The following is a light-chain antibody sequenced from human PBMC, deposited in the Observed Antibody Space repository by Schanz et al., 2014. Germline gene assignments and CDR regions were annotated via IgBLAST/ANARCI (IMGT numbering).Light chain of an antibody. Sequence: DIVMTQSPDSLAVSLGERATIHCKSSQTVLYTSNKKNYIAWYQQKQRQPPRLLISWASKRESGVPDRFTGXXXXXQFTLTITNLXXXXXXXYFCVQHYSNPTFGGGTKVEIK. J-gene: IGKJ4*01. CDR3: VQHYSNPT. CDR2: WAS. V-gene: IGKV4-1*01. CDR1: QTVLYTSNKKNY.